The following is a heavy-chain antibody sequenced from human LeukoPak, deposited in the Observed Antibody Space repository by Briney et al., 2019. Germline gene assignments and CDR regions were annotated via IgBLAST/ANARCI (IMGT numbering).Heavy chain of an antibody. CDR1: GFTFSDTW. CDR2: INSDGTST. D-gene: IGHD5-18*01. Sequence: GGSLRLSCAASGFTFSDTWMHWVRQAPGKGLVWVSRINSDGTSTSYADSVKGRFTISRDNAENTLYLQMNSLRAEDTAVYYCARGASGYSYGWGQGTLVTVSS. J-gene: IGHJ4*02. V-gene: IGHV3-74*01. CDR3: ARGASGYSYG.